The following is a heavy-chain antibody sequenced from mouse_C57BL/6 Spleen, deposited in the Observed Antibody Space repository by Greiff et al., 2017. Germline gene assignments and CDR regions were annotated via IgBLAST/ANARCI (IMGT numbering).Heavy chain of an antibody. V-gene: IGHV5-6*01. CDR3: ARTTVVAEGFAY. CDR2: ISSGGSYT. CDR1: GFTFSSYG. Sequence: EVKLVESGGDLVKPGGSLKLSCAASGFTFSSYGMSWVRQTPDKRLEWVATISSGGSYTYYPDSVKGRFTISRDNAKNTLYLQMSSLKSEDTAMYYCARTTVVAEGFAYWGQGTLVTVSA. D-gene: IGHD1-1*01. J-gene: IGHJ3*01.